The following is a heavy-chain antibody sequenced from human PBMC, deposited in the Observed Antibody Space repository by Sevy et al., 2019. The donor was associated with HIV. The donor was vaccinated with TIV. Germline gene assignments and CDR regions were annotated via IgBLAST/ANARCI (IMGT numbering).Heavy chain of an antibody. CDR1: GGSISSGNYL. Sequence: SETLSLTCTVSGGSISSGNYLWSWIRQTPGKGLEWIGTVHYSGRTYYNPSLKSRVTISEDTSKNQFSLNLNSVTAADTAVHFCARNFDYWGHGTLVTVSS. CDR2: VHYSGRT. J-gene: IGHJ4*01. CDR3: ARNFDY. V-gene: IGHV4-39*01.